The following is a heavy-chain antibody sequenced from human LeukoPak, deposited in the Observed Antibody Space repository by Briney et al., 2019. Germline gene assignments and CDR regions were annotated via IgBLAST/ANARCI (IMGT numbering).Heavy chain of an antibody. Sequence: PGGSLRLSCAASGFTFSSYWMHWVRQAPGKGLEYVSVISSNGGSTDYAGSVKGRFTISRDNSKKTVYLQMSSLRAEDTAVYYCVGDGRDGYKIYFQHWGQGTLVTVSS. CDR1: GFTFSSYW. V-gene: IGHV3-64D*06. D-gene: IGHD5-24*01. CDR2: ISSNGGST. CDR3: VGDGRDGYKIYFQH. J-gene: IGHJ1*01.